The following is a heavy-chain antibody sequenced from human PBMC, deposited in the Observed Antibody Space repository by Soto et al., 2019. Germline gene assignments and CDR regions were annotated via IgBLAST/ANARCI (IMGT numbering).Heavy chain of an antibody. CDR2: IYYSGST. CDR3: AGTRGYHHYYYGSGSYFGN. D-gene: IGHD3-10*01. J-gene: IGHJ4*02. Sequence: QVQLQESGPGLVKPSETLSLTCTVSGGSISSYYWSWIRQPPGKGLEWIGYIYYSGSTNYNPSLKSRVTISVDTSKNQFSLKLSSVTAADTAVYYCAGTRGYHHYYYGSGSYFGNWGQGTLVTVSS. CDR1: GGSISSYY. V-gene: IGHV4-59*08.